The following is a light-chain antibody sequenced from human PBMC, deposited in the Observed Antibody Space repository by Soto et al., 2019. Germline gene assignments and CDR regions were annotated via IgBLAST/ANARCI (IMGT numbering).Light chain of an antibody. J-gene: IGLJ2*01. CDR2: DVN. CDR1: SSDVGNYNY. CDR3: NSYTSSSTLI. V-gene: IGLV2-14*03. Sequence: QSVLTQPASVSGSPGQSITISCTGTSSDVGNYNYVSWYQHHPGEAPKLMIYDVNNRPSGVSNRFSGSKSGNTASLTISGLQAEDEADYYCNSYTSSSTLIFGGGTKLTVL.